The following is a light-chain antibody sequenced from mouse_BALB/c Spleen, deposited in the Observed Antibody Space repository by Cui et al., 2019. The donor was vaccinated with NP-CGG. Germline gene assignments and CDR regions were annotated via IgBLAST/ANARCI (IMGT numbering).Light chain of an antibody. CDR2: GTN. CDR3: ALWYSNHWV. CDR1: TGAVTTSNY. J-gene: IGLJ1*01. V-gene: IGLV1*01. Sequence: AVVTRASETTTSPGETVTLTCRSSTGAVTTSNYANWVQEKPDHLFTGLIGGTNNRTPGVPARFSGSLIGDKAALTITGSQTEDEAMYFCALWYSNHWVFGGGTKLTVL.